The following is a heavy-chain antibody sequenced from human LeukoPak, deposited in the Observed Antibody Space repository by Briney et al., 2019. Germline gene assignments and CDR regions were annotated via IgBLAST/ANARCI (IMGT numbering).Heavy chain of an antibody. CDR3: ARDRVGATNNYFDY. D-gene: IGHD1-26*01. J-gene: IGHJ4*02. CDR1: GFVLSSYG. Sequence: GRSLRLSCEASGFVLSSYGMHWVRQTPGKGLEWVAVISYDGSNKYYADSVKGRFTISRDNSKNTLYLQMNSLRAEDTAVYYCARDRVGATNNYFDYWGQGTLVTVSS. CDR2: ISYDGSNK. V-gene: IGHV3-30*19.